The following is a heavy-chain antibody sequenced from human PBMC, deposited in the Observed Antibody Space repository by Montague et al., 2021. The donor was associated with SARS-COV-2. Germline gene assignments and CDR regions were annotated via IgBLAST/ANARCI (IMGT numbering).Heavy chain of an antibody. CDR2: IYHSGST. J-gene: IGHJ4*02. CDR1: GGSVSSSY. V-gene: IGHV4-59*02. CDR3: AGTEGSGWYRGVDY. D-gene: IGHD6-19*01. Sequence: SETLSLTCTVSGGSVSSSYWSWIRQPPGKGLEWIGYIYHSGSTNXNPSLKSRVTISVDTSKNQFSLKLTSVTAADTAVYYCAGTEGSGWYRGVDYWGQGTLVTVSS.